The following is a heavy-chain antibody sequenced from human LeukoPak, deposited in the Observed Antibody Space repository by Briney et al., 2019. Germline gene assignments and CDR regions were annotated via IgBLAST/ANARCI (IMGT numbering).Heavy chain of an antibody. Sequence: PGGSLRLSCAASGFTFRNYGMQWVRQAPGKGLEWVAVISYEASTTYYADSVKGRFTISRDNSRNTLSLQMNGLRAEDTAVYYCTKGIVGSTKFDGWGQGTLVTVSS. V-gene: IGHV3-30*18. CDR1: GFTFRNYG. J-gene: IGHJ4*02. CDR2: ISYEASTT. D-gene: IGHD1-26*01. CDR3: TKGIVGSTKFDG.